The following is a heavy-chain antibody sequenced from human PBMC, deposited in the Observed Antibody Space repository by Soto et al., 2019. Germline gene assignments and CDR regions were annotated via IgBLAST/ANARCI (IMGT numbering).Heavy chain of an antibody. CDR1: GFTFSNAW. CDR3: TRDPEPPPIVFTISGY. D-gene: IGHD3-3*02. Sequence: PGGSLRLSCAASGFTFSNAWMSWVRQAPGKGLEWVGRIKSKTDGGTTDYAAPVKGRFTISRDDSKNTLYLQMNSLKTEDTAVYYCTRDPEPPPIVFTISGYWRQGTLVRVSS. J-gene: IGHJ4*02. V-gene: IGHV3-15*01. CDR2: IKSKTDGGTT.